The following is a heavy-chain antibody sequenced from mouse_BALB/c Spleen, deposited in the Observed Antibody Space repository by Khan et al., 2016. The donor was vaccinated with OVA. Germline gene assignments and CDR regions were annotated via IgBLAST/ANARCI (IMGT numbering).Heavy chain of an antibody. Sequence: QVQLKQSGAELAKPGASVKMSCKASGYTFTSYWMHWIKQRPGQGLEWIGYINPTSGYTDYNQKFTDKATLTADKSSSTAYMQLNSLTSDDSAVYYCARDRIDYWGQGTTLTVSS. CDR3: ARDRIDY. CDR1: GYTFTSYW. V-gene: IGHV1-7*01. CDR2: INPTSGYT. J-gene: IGHJ2*01.